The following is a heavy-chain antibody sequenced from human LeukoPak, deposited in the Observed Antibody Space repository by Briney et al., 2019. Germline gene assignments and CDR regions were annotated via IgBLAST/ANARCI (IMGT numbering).Heavy chain of an antibody. V-gene: IGHV3-21*01. CDR1: GFTFSSYS. CDR3: ASEKGLRYFDWLSARYFDY. D-gene: IGHD3-9*01. J-gene: IGHJ4*02. CDR2: ISSSSSYI. Sequence: GGSLRLSCAASGFTFSSYSMNWVRLAPGKGLEWVSSISSSSSYIYYADSVKGRFTISRDNAKNSLYLQMNSLRAEDTAVYYCASEKGLRYFDWLSARYFDYWGQGTLVTVSS.